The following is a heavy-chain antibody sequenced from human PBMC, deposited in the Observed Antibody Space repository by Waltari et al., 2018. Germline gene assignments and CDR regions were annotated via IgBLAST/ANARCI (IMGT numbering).Heavy chain of an antibody. Sequence: EVQLVQSGAEVQKPGATVKISCKASGYTFIDYFMHWVQQAPGKGLEWVGRIDPEDGETVYAEKFQGRVTITADTSTDTSYLELSSLRSDDTAVYYCAPLPGGSGQTFDYWGQGTLLTVSS. J-gene: IGHJ4*02. CDR2: IDPEDGET. D-gene: IGHD3-10*01. CDR3: APLPGGSGQTFDY. V-gene: IGHV1-69-2*01. CDR1: GYTFIDYF.